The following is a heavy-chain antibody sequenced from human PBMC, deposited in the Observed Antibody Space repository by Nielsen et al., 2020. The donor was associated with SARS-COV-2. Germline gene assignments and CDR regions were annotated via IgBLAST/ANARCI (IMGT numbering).Heavy chain of an antibody. Sequence: ASVKVSCKASGYTFTSYAMHWVRQAPGQRLEWMGWINAGNGNTKYSQKFQGRVTITRDTSASTAYMELSSLRSEDTAVYYCARTFGELSYYYYYYGTDVWGQGTTVTVSS. CDR2: INAGNGNT. J-gene: IGHJ6*02. CDR3: ARTFGELSYYYYYYGTDV. CDR1: GYTFTSYA. V-gene: IGHV1-3*01. D-gene: IGHD3-10*01.